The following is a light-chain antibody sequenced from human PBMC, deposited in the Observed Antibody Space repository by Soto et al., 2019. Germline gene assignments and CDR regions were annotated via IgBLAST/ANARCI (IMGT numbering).Light chain of an antibody. CDR3: QTWGTDIVV. V-gene: IGLV4-69*01. Sequence: QLVLTQSPSASASLGASVKLTCTLSSGHSSYAIAWHQQQPEKGPRNLMKLNSDGSHSKGDGIPDRFSGSSSGAERYLTISSLQSEDEADYYCQTWGTDIVVFGGGTKLTVL. CDR2: LNSDGSH. CDR1: SGHSSYA. J-gene: IGLJ2*01.